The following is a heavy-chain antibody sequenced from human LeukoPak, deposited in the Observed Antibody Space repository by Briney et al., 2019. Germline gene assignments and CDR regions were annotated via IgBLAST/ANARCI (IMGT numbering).Heavy chain of an antibody. D-gene: IGHD1-26*01. CDR3: ARGRWETLDY. Sequence: GGSLRLSCAASGFTFSSYRMSWVRQAPGKGLEWVANIKQDGSEKYYVDSVKGRFTISRDNAKNSLYLQMNSLRAEDTAVYYCARGRWETLDYWGQGTLVTVSS. CDR1: GFTFSSYR. V-gene: IGHV3-7*03. CDR2: IKQDGSEK. J-gene: IGHJ4*02.